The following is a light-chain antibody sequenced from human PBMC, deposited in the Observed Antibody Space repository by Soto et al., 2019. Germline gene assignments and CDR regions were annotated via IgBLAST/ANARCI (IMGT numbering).Light chain of an antibody. CDR3: QTYNSAPPLT. J-gene: IGKJ4*01. CDR2: AAS. Sequence: DIQMTQSPSSLSASVGDRVTITCRASHGISNYLAWYQQKPGKVPKLLIYAASTLQSGVPSRFSGSGSGTDFTLTISSLQPEDVATDYCQTYNSAPPLTFGGGTKVEIK. CDR1: HGISNY. V-gene: IGKV1-27*01.